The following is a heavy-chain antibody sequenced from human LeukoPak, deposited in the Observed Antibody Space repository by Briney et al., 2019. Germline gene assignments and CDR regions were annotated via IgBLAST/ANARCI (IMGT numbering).Heavy chain of an antibody. D-gene: IGHD6-13*01. Sequence: PGASLRLSCAASGFTFSTYAMTWVRQPPGKGLEWVSTIKPGGTTYYADSVTGRFTISRDNSKNTLYLQMNSLRAEDTAVYYCARDWPSEWQELPDYDPVDIWGQGTMVTVS. J-gene: IGHJ3*02. V-gene: IGHV3-23*01. CDR2: IKPGGTT. CDR3: ARDWPSEWQELPDYDPVDI. CDR1: GFTFSTYA.